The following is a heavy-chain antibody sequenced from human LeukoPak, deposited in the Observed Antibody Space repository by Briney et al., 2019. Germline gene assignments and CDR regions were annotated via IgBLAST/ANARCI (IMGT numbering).Heavy chain of an antibody. J-gene: IGHJ4*02. CDR1: GFTFSTYS. D-gene: IGHD3-22*01. CDR2: ISSSSSSSYI. V-gene: IGHV3-21*01. Sequence: GGSLRLSCAASGFTFSTYSMNWVRQAPGKGLEWVSSISSSSSSSYIYYADSVKGRFTISRDNAKNSLYLQMNSLRAEDTAVYYCARDTHARDDSSGYNHYWGQGTLVTVSS. CDR3: ARDTHARDDSSGYNHY.